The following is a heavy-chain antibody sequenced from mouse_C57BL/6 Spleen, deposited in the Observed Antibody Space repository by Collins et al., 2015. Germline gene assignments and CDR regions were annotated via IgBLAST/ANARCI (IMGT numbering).Heavy chain of an antibody. CDR1: GYTFTSYW. J-gene: IGHJ2*01. CDR2: IYPSDSET. CDR3: ATTAQATEDY. V-gene: IGHV1-61*01. Sequence: QVQLQQPGAELVKPGASVKLSCKASGYTFTSYWMQWVKQRPGQGLEWIGNIYPSDSETHYNQKFKDKATLTVDKSSSTAYMQLSSLTSEDSAVYYCATTAQATEDYWGQGTTLTVSS. D-gene: IGHD3-2*02.